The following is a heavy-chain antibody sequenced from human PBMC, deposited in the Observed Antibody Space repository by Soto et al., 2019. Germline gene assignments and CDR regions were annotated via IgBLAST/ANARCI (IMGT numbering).Heavy chain of an antibody. CDR1: SGSISSSNW. V-gene: IGHV4-4*02. D-gene: IGHD2-15*01. CDR2: IYHSGST. Sequence: SETLSLTCAVSSGSISSSNWWSWVRQPPGKGLEWIGEIYHSGSTNYNPSLKSRVTISVDKSKNQFSLKLSSVTAADTAVYYCARGYCSGGSCYDMYWFDPWAQGTLVTGSS. J-gene: IGHJ5*02. CDR3: ARGYCSGGSCYDMYWFDP.